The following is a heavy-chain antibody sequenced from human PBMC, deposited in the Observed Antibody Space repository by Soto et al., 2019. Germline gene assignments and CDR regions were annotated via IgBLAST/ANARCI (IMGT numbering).Heavy chain of an antibody. CDR2: VYYSGGT. V-gene: IGHV4-39*01. J-gene: IGHJ4*02. D-gene: IGHD6-13*01. CDR1: GGSISNDIYY. Sequence: QLQLQESGPGLVKPSETLSLTCTVSGGSISNDIYYWAWIRQPPGKGPEWIGSVYYSGGTYYNSSLTGRVTVCVDTSKNQFSLRLSSVTAADPAVYYCAGQGGRSRWPDVGPDYWGQGTLVPVSS. CDR3: AGQGGRSRWPDVGPDY.